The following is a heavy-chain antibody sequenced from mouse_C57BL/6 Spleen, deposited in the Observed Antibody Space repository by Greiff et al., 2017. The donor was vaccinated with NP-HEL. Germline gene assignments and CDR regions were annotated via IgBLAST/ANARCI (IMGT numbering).Heavy chain of an antibody. CDR1: GYAFSSYW. J-gene: IGHJ2*01. Sequence: QVQLQQSGAELVKPGASVKISCKASGYAFSSYWMNWVKQRPGKGLEWIGQIYPGDGDTNYNGKFKGKATLTADKSSSTAYMQLSSLTSEDSAVYFCARAGDGYPSYYFDYWGQGTTLTVSS. V-gene: IGHV1-80*01. D-gene: IGHD2-3*01. CDR3: ARAGDGYPSYYFDY. CDR2: IYPGDGDT.